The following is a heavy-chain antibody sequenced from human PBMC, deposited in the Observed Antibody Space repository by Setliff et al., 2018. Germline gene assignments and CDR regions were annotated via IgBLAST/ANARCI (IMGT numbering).Heavy chain of an antibody. V-gene: IGHV1-8*02. CDR2: MNPNSGNT. D-gene: IGHD5-18*01. J-gene: IGHJ5*02. Sequence: ASVKVSCKTSGYTFTNDDINWVRQATGQGLEWMGWMNPNSGNTGYAQNFQGRVSMTRNTSISTAYMELNSLTSEDTAVYYCARSKVEAAMVKHNWFDPWGQGTPVTVSS. CDR3: ARSKVEAAMVKHNWFDP. CDR1: GYTFTNDD.